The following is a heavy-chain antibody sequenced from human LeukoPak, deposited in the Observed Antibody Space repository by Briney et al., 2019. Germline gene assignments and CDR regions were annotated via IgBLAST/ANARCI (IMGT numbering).Heavy chain of an antibody. V-gene: IGHV4-61*01. J-gene: IGHJ4*02. D-gene: IGHD1-14*01. CDR1: DDSVTSSLYY. Sequence: SETLSLTCAVSDDSVTSSLYYWSWIRQPPGKGLEWIGYIYYSGSTNYNPSLKSRVTISVDTSKNQFSLKLSSVTAADTAVYYCARINRGHFDYWGQGTLVTVSS. CDR3: ARINRGHFDY. CDR2: IYYSGST.